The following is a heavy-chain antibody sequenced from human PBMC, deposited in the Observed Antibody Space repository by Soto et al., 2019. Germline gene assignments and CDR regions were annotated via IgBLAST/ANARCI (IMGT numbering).Heavy chain of an antibody. Sequence: GGSLRLSYAASGFTFCSYAMHWVRRAPGKGRAWVAVISYDGSNKYYADSVKGRFTISRDNSKNTLYLQMNSLRAVDTAVYYCAKDGDYSDSSGYSNNWFDPWGQGTLVTVSS. CDR2: ISYDGSNK. V-gene: IGHV3-30*04. CDR3: AKDGDYSDSSGYSNNWFDP. CDR1: GFTFCSYA. D-gene: IGHD3-22*01. J-gene: IGHJ5*02.